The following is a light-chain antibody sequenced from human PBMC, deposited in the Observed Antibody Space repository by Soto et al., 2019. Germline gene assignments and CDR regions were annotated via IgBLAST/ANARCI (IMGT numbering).Light chain of an antibody. CDR3: SSYTNINTRACV. V-gene: IGLV2-14*01. CDR2: EVT. CDR1: IGDIGSYNR. Sequence: SPPSPPASVSGSPGQSIPISYTGTIGDIGSYNRVSWYQQHPGKAPKLIIYEVTDRPSGVSNRFSGSKYGNTDSLTISGLQAEDEAEYYCSSYTNINTRACVFGTGTTVTVL. J-gene: IGLJ1*01.